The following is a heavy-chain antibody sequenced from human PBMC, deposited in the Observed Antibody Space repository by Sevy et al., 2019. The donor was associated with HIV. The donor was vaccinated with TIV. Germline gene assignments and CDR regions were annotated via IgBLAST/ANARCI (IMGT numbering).Heavy chain of an antibody. CDR1: GFTFSSYA. J-gene: IGHJ6*02. CDR3: ARTPYYYDSSGSNKYYYYGMDV. D-gene: IGHD3-22*01. Sequence: GGSLRLSCAASGFTFSSYAMHWDRQAPGKGLEWVAVISYDGSNKYYADSVKGRFTISRDNSKNTLYLQMNSLRAEDTAVYYCARTPYYYDSSGSNKYYYYGMDVWGQGTTVTVSS. V-gene: IGHV3-30*04. CDR2: ISYDGSNK.